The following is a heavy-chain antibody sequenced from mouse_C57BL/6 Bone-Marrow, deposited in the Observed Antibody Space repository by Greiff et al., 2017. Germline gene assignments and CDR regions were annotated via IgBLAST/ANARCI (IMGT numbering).Heavy chain of an antibody. V-gene: IGHV3-3*01. Sequence: EVQRVESGPSLVRPSQTLSLTCTVTGFSINSDCYWIWIRQFPGNKLEYIGYTFYSGITYYNPSLESRTYITRDTSNNQFSLKLSSVTTEDTATYCCARAYNYDGAMDYWGQGTSVTVSS. CDR2: TFYSGIT. CDR1: GFSINSDCY. J-gene: IGHJ4*01. CDR3: ARAYNYDGAMDY. D-gene: IGHD2-12*01.